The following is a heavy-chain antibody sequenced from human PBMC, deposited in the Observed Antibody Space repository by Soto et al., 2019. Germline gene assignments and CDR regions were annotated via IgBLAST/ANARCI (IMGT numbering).Heavy chain of an antibody. J-gene: IGHJ6*02. Sequence: LRLSCAASGFTFSSYAMSWVRQAPGKGLEWVSAISGSGGSTYYADSVKGRFTISRDNSKNTLYLQMNSLRAEDTAVYYCAKGIAARLQSYYYGMDVWGQGTTVTVSS. CDR1: GFTFSSYA. CDR3: AKGIAARLQSYYYGMDV. D-gene: IGHD6-6*01. V-gene: IGHV3-23*01. CDR2: ISGSGGST.